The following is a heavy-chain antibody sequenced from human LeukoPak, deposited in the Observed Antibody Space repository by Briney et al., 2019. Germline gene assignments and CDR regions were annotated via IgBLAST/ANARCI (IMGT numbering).Heavy chain of an antibody. CDR2: INHSGST. Sequence: SETLSLTCAVYGRSFSGYYWSWIRQPPGKGLEWIGEINHSGSTNYNPSLKSRVTISVDTSKNQFSLKLSSVTAADTAVYYCARGPGEVDYWGQGTLVTVSS. CDR3: ARGPGEVDY. D-gene: IGHD3-10*01. CDR1: GRSFSGYY. J-gene: IGHJ4*02. V-gene: IGHV4-34*01.